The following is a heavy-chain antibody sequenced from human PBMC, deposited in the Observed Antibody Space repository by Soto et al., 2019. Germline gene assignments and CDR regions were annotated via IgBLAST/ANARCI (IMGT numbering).Heavy chain of an antibody. CDR3: AKDSYYYDSSVSGHQYFQH. V-gene: IGHV3-30*18. J-gene: IGHJ1*01. D-gene: IGHD3-22*01. CDR2: ISYDGSNK. Sequence: QVQLVESGGGVVQPGRSLRLSCAASGFTFSSYGMHWVRQAPGKGLEWVAVISYDGSNKYYADSVKGRFTISRDNSKNTLYLQNHSLRAEDTAVYYCAKDSYYYDSSVSGHQYFQHLYQGTLVTVA. CDR1: GFTFSSYG.